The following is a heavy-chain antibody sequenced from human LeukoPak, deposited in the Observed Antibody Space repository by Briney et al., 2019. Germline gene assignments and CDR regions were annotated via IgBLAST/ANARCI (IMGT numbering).Heavy chain of an antibody. CDR1: GFSFSNYW. CDR2: IQQDVSEK. CDR3: AKDRIYSNYGYYMDV. V-gene: IGHV3-7*01. Sequence: PGGSLRPSCAATGFSFSNYWMSWVRQAPGKGLEWVATIQQDVSEKSYVESVKGRFTISRDNAKNSLYLHMNSLRDEDTAVFYCAKDRIYSNYGYYMDVWGKGTTVTVSS. J-gene: IGHJ6*03. D-gene: IGHD4-11*01.